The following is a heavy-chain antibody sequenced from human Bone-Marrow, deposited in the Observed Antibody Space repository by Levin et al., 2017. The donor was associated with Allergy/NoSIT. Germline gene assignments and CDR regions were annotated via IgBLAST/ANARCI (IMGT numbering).Heavy chain of an antibody. D-gene: IGHD6-6*01. Sequence: HPGGSLRLSCAASGFTFSSFAMHWVRQAPGKGLEWVAIIWFDESIEYYLDSVKGRFTISRDNSKNTLYLQMNSLRAEDTARYSCARGIDMASRRDNLDHWGQGTLVTVSS. CDR3: ARGIDMASRRDNLDH. J-gene: IGHJ4*02. CDR1: GFTFSSFA. CDR2: IWFDESIE. V-gene: IGHV3-33*01.